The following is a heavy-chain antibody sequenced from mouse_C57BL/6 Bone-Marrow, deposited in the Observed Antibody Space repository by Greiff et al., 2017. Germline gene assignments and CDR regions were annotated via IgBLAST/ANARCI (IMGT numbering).Heavy chain of an antibody. CDR2: INPSTGGT. V-gene: IGHV1-42*01. Sequence: VQLQQSGPELVKPGASVKISCKASGYSFTGYYMNWVKQSPEKSLEWIGEINPSTGGTTSNQKFKAKATLTVDKSSSPAYMQLKSMTSKDAAVYYCASRYYYGSSGYAMDYWGQGTSVTVSS. D-gene: IGHD1-1*01. CDR3: ASRYYYGSSGYAMDY. CDR1: GYSFTGYY. J-gene: IGHJ4*01.